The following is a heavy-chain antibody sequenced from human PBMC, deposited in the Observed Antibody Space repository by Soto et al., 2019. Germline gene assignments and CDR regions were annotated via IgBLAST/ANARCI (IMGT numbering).Heavy chain of an antibody. CDR2: ISYDGSNK. CDR3: AKERYGQLYLEDYGMDV. CDR1: GFTFSSYG. V-gene: IGHV3-30*18. J-gene: IGHJ6*02. D-gene: IGHD3-16*01. Sequence: QVQLVESGGGVVQPGTSLRLSCVASGFTFSSYGIHWVRQAPGRGLEWVAVISYDGSNKYYADSVKGRFTISRDNFKNKLYLQMNSLRAEDTAVYYCAKERYGQLYLEDYGMDVWGQGTTVTVSS.